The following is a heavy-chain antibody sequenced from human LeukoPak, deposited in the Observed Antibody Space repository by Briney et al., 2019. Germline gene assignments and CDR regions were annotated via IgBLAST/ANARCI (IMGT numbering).Heavy chain of an antibody. D-gene: IGHD4-17*01. Sequence: GGSLRLSCAASGFTVSNNYMSWGRQAPGKGLEWVSIIYNGGSTYYADSVKGRFTISRDNSKNTLYHQMNSLRAEDTAVYYCARAVLNDYAAYWGQGTLVTVSS. CDR2: IYNGGST. J-gene: IGHJ4*02. CDR1: GFTVSNNY. V-gene: IGHV3-53*01. CDR3: ARAVLNDYAAY.